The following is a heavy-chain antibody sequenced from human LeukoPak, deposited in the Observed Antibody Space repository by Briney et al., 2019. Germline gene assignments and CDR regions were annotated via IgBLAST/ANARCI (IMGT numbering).Heavy chain of an antibody. Sequence: GESLKISCKSSGYSFTSFWIGWVRQMPGKGPEWMGIIYPGDSDTRYSPSFQGQVTISADKSISTAYLQWSSLKAADTAMYYCARRRDYYDSSGSGLDYWGQGTLVTVSS. V-gene: IGHV5-51*01. J-gene: IGHJ4*02. D-gene: IGHD3-22*01. CDR3: ARRRDYYDSSGSGLDY. CDR2: IYPGDSDT. CDR1: GYSFTSFW.